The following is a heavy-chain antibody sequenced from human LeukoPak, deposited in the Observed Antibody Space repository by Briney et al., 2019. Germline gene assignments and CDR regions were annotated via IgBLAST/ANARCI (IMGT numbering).Heavy chain of an antibody. D-gene: IGHD1-26*01. V-gene: IGHV1-46*01. CDR1: GFPITNYY. CDR3: AFSSYYLQGNYYYMDV. Sequence: GVSVKVSCKASGFPITNYYMHWVRQAPGQGLEWTGLITPRGDSTTYAQKFRGRVTMTTDTSTSTVYMELRSLRSDDTAVYYCAFSSYYLQGNYYYMDVWGKGTTVTVSS. CDR2: ITPRGDST. J-gene: IGHJ6*03.